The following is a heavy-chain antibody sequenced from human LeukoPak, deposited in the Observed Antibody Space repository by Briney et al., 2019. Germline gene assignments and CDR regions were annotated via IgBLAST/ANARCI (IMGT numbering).Heavy chain of an antibody. Sequence: PSETLSLTCTVSGGSISSSSYYWGWIRQPPGKGLEWIGSIYYSGSTYYNPSLKSRVTISVDTSKNQFSLKLSSVTAADTAVYYCAVASSGYTRNFGYWGQGTLVTVSS. CDR1: GGSISSSSYY. D-gene: IGHD3-22*01. V-gene: IGHV4-39*01. CDR2: IYYSGST. J-gene: IGHJ4*02. CDR3: AVASSGYTRNFGY.